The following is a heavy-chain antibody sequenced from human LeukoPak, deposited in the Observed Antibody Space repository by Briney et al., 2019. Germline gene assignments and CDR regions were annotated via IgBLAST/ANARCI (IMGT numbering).Heavy chain of an antibody. CDR3: ARDLGRLTWFDP. D-gene: IGHD4/OR15-4a*01. CDR1: GDSISSGDYY. V-gene: IGHV4-61*02. J-gene: IGHJ5*02. Sequence: SETLSLTCTVSGDSISSGDYYWSWIRQPAGKGLEWIGRIYTSGSTNYNPSLKSRATISVDTSKNQFSLKLSSVTAADTAVYYCARDLGRLTWFDPWGQGTLVTVSS. CDR2: IYTSGST.